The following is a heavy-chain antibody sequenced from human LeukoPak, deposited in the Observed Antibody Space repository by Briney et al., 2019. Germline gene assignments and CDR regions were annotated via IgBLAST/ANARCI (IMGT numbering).Heavy chain of an antibody. CDR1: GGSFSGYY. D-gene: IGHD4-23*01. Sequence: SETLSLSCAVYGGSFSGYYWSWVRQTPGKGLEWVGEINHSGSTNCNPSLKTRVTISVDTPKIQLSLNMSSVTPADTGVYYCASRPDYGGGSRFQQWGRGTLVTVS. J-gene: IGHJ1*01. CDR3: ASRPDYGGGSRFQQ. CDR2: INHSGST. V-gene: IGHV4-34*01.